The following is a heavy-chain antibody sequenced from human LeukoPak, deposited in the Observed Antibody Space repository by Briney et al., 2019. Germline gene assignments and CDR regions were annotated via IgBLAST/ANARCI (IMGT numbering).Heavy chain of an antibody. CDR2: VYHSGST. Sequence: SETLSLTCTVSGGSISGYYWSWIRQPPGKGLEWIGSVYHSGSTNYNPSLKSRVTISVDTSKNQFSLKLTSVTAADTAVYYCARPHTISRKRGMDVWGQGTTVTVSS. D-gene: IGHD3-9*01. CDR3: ARPHTISRKRGMDV. V-gene: IGHV4-59*01. J-gene: IGHJ6*02. CDR1: GGSISGYY.